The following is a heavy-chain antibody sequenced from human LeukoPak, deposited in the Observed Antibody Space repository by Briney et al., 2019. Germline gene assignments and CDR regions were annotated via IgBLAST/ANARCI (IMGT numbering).Heavy chain of an antibody. Sequence: ASVKVSCKASGYTFTGYYMHWVRQDPGQGLEWMGWINPNSGGTNYAQKFQGRVTMTRDTSISTAYMELSRLRSDDTAVYYCAGRGDYYDSSGYYQIWGQGTLVTVSS. V-gene: IGHV1-2*02. CDR3: AGRGDYYDSSGYYQI. D-gene: IGHD3-22*01. J-gene: IGHJ4*02. CDR1: GYTFTGYY. CDR2: INPNSGGT.